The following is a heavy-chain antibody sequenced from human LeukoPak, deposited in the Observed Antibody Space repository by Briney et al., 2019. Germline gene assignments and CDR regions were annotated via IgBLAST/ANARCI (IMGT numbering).Heavy chain of an antibody. CDR3: ARGLRVEYYYYYYYMDV. D-gene: IGHD3-3*01. CDR1: GGSFSDFF. V-gene: IGHV4-34*01. CDR2: IGHSGSA. Sequence: PSETLSLTCAVYGGSFSDFFWTWIRQPPGKGLEWIGEIGHSGSANYNPSLKSRVTISVDTSKNQFSLKLSSVTAADTAVYYCARGLRVEYYYYYYYMDVWGKGTTVTVSS. J-gene: IGHJ6*03.